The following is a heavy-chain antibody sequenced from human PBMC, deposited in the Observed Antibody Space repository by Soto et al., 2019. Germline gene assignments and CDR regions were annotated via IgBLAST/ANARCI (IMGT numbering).Heavy chain of an antibody. CDR1: GFTFSDYY. Sequence: PGGSLRLSCAASGFTFSDYYMSWIRQAPGKGLGWVSYISSSGSTIYYADSVKGRFTISRDNAKNSLYLQMNSLSAEDTAVYYCARGAPIVSNAFDIWGQGTMVTVSS. J-gene: IGHJ3*02. CDR2: ISSSGSTI. V-gene: IGHV3-11*01. D-gene: IGHD3-22*01. CDR3: ARGAPIVSNAFDI.